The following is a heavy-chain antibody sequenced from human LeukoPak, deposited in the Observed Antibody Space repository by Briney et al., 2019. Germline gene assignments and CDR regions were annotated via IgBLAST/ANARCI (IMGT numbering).Heavy chain of an antibody. D-gene: IGHD3-10*01. CDR3: ARDYYGSGSYYQWGFDY. V-gene: IGHV1-2*02. CDR1: GYTFTGYY. J-gene: IGHJ4*02. Sequence: GASVKVSCKASGYTFTGYYMHWVRQAPGQGLEWMGWINPNSGGTNYAQKFQGRVTMTRDTSISTAYMEQSRLRSDDTAVYYCARDYYGSGSYYQWGFDYWGQGTLVTVSS. CDR2: INPNSGGT.